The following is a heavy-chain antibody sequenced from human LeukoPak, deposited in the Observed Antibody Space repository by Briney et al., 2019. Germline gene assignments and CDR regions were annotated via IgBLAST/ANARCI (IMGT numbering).Heavy chain of an antibody. V-gene: IGHV1-8*01. Sequence: SDPVPYLHCLCTLPRYYIIWLRQAAGRAREWMGWMNPNRGDKDHAQQFQGRVTMTKNTSQSTAHMEASSLRSDDTGLDYRATTATAVKYFDYWGQGTLVTVSS. CDR3: ATTATAVKYFDY. CDR2: MNPNRGDK. D-gene: IGHD4-17*01. CDR1: LCTLPRYY. J-gene: IGHJ4*02.